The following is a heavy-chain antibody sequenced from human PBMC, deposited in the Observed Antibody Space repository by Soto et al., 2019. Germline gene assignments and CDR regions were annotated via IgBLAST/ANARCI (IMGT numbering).Heavy chain of an antibody. Sequence: GASVKVSCKASGYIFTDYYMHWVRQAPGQELGWMGRINPNSGGTNYAQKLQGRVTMTTDTSTSTAYMELRSLRSDDTAVYYCAISLYYDFWSGYDRWYMDVWGKGTTVTVSS. CDR2: INPNSGGT. V-gene: IGHV1-2*06. CDR1: GYIFTDYY. CDR3: AISLYYDFWSGYDRWYMDV. J-gene: IGHJ6*03. D-gene: IGHD3-3*01.